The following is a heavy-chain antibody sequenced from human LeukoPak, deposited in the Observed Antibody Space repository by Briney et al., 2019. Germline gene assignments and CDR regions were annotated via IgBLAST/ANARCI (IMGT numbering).Heavy chain of an antibody. CDR1: GYTFTAYY. Sequence: GASVKVSCKASGYTFTAYYMHWVRQAPGQGLEWMGWINPNSGVTNYAQKFQGRVTMTRDTSIGTAYMELNRLRSDDTAVYYCASGTLDSFDSWGQGTLVTVSS. CDR2: INPNSGVT. J-gene: IGHJ4*02. V-gene: IGHV1-2*02. CDR3: ASGTLDSFDS.